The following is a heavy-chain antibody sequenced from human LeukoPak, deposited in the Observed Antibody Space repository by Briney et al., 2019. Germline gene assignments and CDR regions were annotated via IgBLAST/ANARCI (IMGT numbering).Heavy chain of an antibody. CDR1: GYTLTGYY. D-gene: IGHD2-2*01. CDR2: INPNSGGT. Sequence: ASVTVSCKASGYTLTGYYMHWVRQAPGQGLEWMRWINPNSGGTNYAQKFKSRVTMTRETSIHTANMELSRLRSDDTAVYYCARDRTSRGTVPNYWGEGTLVSVSS. V-gene: IGHV1-2*02. J-gene: IGHJ4*02. CDR3: ARDRTSRGTVPNY.